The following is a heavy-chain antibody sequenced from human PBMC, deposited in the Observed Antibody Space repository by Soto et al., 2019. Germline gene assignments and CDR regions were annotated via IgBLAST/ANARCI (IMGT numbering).Heavy chain of an antibody. CDR3: ASRVVRGVIIVPEVGFDP. D-gene: IGHD3-10*01. CDR2: IIPIFGTA. J-gene: IGHJ5*02. CDR1: GYTFTSYG. V-gene: IGHV1-69*13. Sequence: ASVKVSCKASGYTFTSYGISWVRQAPGQGLEWMGGIIPIFGTANYAQKFQGRVTITADESTSTAYMELSSLRSEDTAVYYCASRVVRGVIIVPEVGFDPWGQGTLVTVSS.